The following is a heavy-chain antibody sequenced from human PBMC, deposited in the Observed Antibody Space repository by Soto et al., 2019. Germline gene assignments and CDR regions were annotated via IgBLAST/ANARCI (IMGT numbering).Heavy chain of an antibody. D-gene: IGHD6-13*01. J-gene: IGHJ6*02. Sequence: GGSLRLSCAASGFTFSGYAMHWVRQAPGKGLEWVAVISYDGSNKYYADSVKGRFTISRDNSKNTLYLQMNSLRAEDTAVYYCARDEAAHTYYGMDVWGQGTTVTVSS. CDR2: ISYDGSNK. CDR3: ARDEAAHTYYGMDV. CDR1: GFTFSGYA. V-gene: IGHV3-30-3*01.